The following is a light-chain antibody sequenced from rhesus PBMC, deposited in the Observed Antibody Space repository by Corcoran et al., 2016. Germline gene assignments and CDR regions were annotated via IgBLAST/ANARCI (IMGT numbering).Light chain of an antibody. CDR3: QHYDDLPWT. CDR1: QDISSW. J-gene: IGKJ1*01. V-gene: IGKV1-19*01. CDR2: YAS. Sequence: IQMTQSPSFLSASVGDKVTITCHASQDISSWLAWYQQKPGKAPKPLIYYASTLQRGVPSRCSGSGTWTDYTLTISSLQPEDFATYYCQHYDDLPWTFGQGTKVEIK.